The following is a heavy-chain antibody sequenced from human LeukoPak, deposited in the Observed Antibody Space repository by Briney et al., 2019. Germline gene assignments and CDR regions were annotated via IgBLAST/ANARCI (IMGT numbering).Heavy chain of an antibody. J-gene: IGHJ4*02. Sequence: GSLRLSCAASGFTFSSYGMHWVRQAPGKGLEWVAVISYDGSNKYYADSVKGRFTISRDNSKNTLYLQMNSLRAEDTAVYYCALLRGIAAAGNDYWGQGTLVTVSS. D-gene: IGHD6-13*01. V-gene: IGHV3-30*03. CDR1: GFTFSSYG. CDR3: ALLRGIAAAGNDY. CDR2: ISYDGSNK.